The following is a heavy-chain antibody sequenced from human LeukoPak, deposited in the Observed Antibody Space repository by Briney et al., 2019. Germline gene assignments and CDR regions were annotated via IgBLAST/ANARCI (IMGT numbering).Heavy chain of an antibody. CDR1: GFTFSNYA. J-gene: IGHJ4*02. V-gene: IGHV3-23*01. D-gene: IGHD1-26*01. Sequence: PRGSLRLSCAASGFTFSNYAMNWVRQVPGQGLEWVAGINAITDDKFYAGSVKGRFTISRDKSKTKLYLQMNCLGGVDTAVYYCAREYSARSHNDLEYWGQGTLVTVSS. CDR2: INAITDDK. CDR3: AREYSARSHNDLEY.